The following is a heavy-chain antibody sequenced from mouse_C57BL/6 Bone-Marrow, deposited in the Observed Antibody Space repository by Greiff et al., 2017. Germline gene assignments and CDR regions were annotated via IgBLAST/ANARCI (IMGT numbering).Heavy chain of an antibody. CDR2: IDPSDSET. Sequence: QVQLQQPGAELVRPGSSVKLSCKASGYTFTSYWMHWVKQRPIQGLEWIGNIDPSDSETHYNQKFKDKATLTVDKSSSTAYMQRSSLTSEDSAVYYCAIEGDYGFFAYWGQGTLVTVSA. V-gene: IGHV1-52*01. J-gene: IGHJ3*01. CDR1: GYTFTSYW. CDR3: AIEGDYGFFAY. D-gene: IGHD2-2*01.